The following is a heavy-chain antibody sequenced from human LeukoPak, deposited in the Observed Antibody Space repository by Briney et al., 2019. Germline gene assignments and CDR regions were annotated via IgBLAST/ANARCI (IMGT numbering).Heavy chain of an antibody. CDR3: AKNPTPRIVGVYFYFDY. CDR1: GLSFSSYS. J-gene: IGHJ4*02. D-gene: IGHD1-26*01. CDR2: ISGSGTGGVT. Sequence: GGPLRLSCTASGLSFSSYSMSWVRQAPGKGLEWVAIISGSGTGGVTYYADSVKGRFTISRDTSKNTLYLQMNSLRAEDTAIYYCAKNPTPRIVGVYFYFDYWGQGTLVTVSS. V-gene: IGHV3-23*01.